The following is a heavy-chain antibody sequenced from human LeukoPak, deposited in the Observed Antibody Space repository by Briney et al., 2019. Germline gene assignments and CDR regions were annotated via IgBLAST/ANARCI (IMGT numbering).Heavy chain of an antibody. CDR1: GYTFTGYY. D-gene: IGHD7-27*01. CDR3: ARDPSGDRGYFDY. V-gene: IGHV1-2*02. Sequence: ASVKASCKASGYTFTGYYMHWVRQAPGQGLEWMGWINPNSGGTNYAQKFQGRVTMTRDTSISTAYMELSRLRSDDTAVYYCARDPSGDRGYFDYWGQGTLVTVSS. CDR2: INPNSGGT. J-gene: IGHJ4*02.